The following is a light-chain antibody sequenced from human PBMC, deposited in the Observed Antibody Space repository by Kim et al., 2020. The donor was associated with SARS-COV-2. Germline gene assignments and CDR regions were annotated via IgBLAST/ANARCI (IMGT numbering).Light chain of an antibody. CDR1: QSVSSN. CDR3: QQYNNWPIT. V-gene: IGKV3-15*01. J-gene: IGKJ5*01. CDR2: GAS. Sequence: SPGESATLSCRASQSVSSNLAWYQQKPGQAPRLLIYGASTRATGIPARFSGSGSGTEFTLTISSLQSEDFAVYYCQQYNNWPITFGQGTRLEIK.